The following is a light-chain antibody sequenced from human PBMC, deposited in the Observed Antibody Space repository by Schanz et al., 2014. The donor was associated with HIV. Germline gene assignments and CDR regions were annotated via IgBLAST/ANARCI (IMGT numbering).Light chain of an antibody. CDR1: SSNIGSNT. J-gene: IGLJ1*01. V-gene: IGLV1-44*01. CDR3: AAWDDSLSGFYV. CDR2: SNN. Sequence: QSVLTQPPSVSGAPGQRVTISCSGSSSNIGSNTVNWYQQPPGTAPKLLIYSNNQRPSGVPDRFSGSKSGTSASLAISGLRSEDEADYYCAAWDDSLSGFYVFGTGTKVTVL.